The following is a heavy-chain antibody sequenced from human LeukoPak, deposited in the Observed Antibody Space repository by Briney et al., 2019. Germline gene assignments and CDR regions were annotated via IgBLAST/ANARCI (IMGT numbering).Heavy chain of an antibody. J-gene: IGHJ4*02. Sequence: PGGSLKLSCAASGFTFSGSAMHWVRQASGKGLEWVGRIRSKANSYATAYAASVKGRFIISRDDSKNTAYLQMNSLKTEDTAVYYCTRHGTDYGDYLYWGQGTLVTVSS. CDR1: GFTFSGSA. CDR3: TRHGTDYGDYLY. D-gene: IGHD4-17*01. CDR2: IRSKANSYAT. V-gene: IGHV3-73*01.